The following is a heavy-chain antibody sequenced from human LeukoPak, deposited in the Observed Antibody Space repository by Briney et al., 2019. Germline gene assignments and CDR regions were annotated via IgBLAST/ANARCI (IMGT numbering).Heavy chain of an antibody. CDR2: INPNSGGT. Sequence: ASVKVSCKASGYTFTGYYMHWVRQAPGQRLEWMGWINPNSGGTNYAQKFQGRVTMTRDTSISTAYMELSRLRSDDTAVYYCARERVAAAGSGFDPWGQGTLVTVSS. CDR3: ARERVAAAGSGFDP. CDR1: GYTFTGYY. D-gene: IGHD6-13*01. V-gene: IGHV1-2*02. J-gene: IGHJ5*02.